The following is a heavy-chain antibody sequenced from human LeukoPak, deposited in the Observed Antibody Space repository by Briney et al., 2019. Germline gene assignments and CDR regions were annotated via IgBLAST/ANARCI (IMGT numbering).Heavy chain of an antibody. CDR1: GGSISNSY. CDR2: IYHSGST. J-gene: IGHJ4*02. Sequence: PSESLSLTCTVSGGSISNSYWSWIRQPPGKGLEWLGCIYHSGSTNYNPSLTSRVAISVDTSKNQVSLQLYSVTAADTAVYYCARHKESSSWSHFDSWGQGALVTVSS. CDR3: ARHKESSSWSHFDS. D-gene: IGHD6-13*01. V-gene: IGHV4-59*08.